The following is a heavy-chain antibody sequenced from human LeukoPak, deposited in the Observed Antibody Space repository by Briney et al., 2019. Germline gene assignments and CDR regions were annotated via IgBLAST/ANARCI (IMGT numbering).Heavy chain of an antibody. CDR3: ARHDSSYYYGSGTPPHWFDP. J-gene: IGHJ5*02. CDR2: ISWNSGTR. Sequence: GGSLRLSCAGSGFTFNNYAMHWVRQAPGKGLEWLSGISWNSGTRGYADSVKGRFTISRDNAKNSLYLQMNSLRAEDTAVYYCARHDSSYYYGSGTPPHWFDPWGQGTLVTVSS. D-gene: IGHD3-10*01. CDR1: GFTFNNYA. V-gene: IGHV3-9*01.